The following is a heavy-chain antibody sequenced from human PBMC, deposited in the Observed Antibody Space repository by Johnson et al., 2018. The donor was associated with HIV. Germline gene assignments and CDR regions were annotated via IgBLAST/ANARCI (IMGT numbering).Heavy chain of an antibody. CDR1: GFTFSSYA. J-gene: IGHJ3*02. CDR3: AKDLFTEREDDVFDI. V-gene: IGHV3-30*04. D-gene: IGHD1-26*01. CDR2: ISYDGSDK. Sequence: QVHLVESGGGVVQPGRSLRLSCAASGFTFSSYAIHWVRQAPAKGLEWVAVISYDGSDKYYADSVKGRFTISRDSSKNTLYLQMNSLRAEDTAVYYCAKDLFTEREDDVFDIWGQGTMVTVSS.